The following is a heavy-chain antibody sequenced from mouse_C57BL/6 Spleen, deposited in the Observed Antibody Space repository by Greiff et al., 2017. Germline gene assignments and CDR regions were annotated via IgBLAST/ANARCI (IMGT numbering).Heavy chain of an antibody. J-gene: IGHJ3*01. D-gene: IGHD2-3*01. CDR2: IDPNSGGT. V-gene: IGHV1-72*01. Sequence: QVQLQQPGAELVKPGASVKLSCKASGYTFTSYWMHWVKQRPGRGLEWIGRIDPNSGGTTYNEKFKSKATLTVDKPSSTAYMQLSSLTSGDSAVYYCSRGGVPLDGYSWCAYWGQGTLVTVSA. CDR1: GYTFTSYW. CDR3: SRGGVPLDGYSWCAY.